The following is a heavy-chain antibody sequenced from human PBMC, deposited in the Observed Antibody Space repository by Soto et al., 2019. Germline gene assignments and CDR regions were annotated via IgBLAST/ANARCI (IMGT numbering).Heavy chain of an antibody. Sequence: SETLSLTCTFSGGSINNHYWSWIRQPPGKGLEWVGHIYYSGSASYNPSLKSRLTISVDTSKNQFSLKLSSVTAADTAVYYCARGRALLLWFGEYNWFDPWGQGTLVTVSS. CDR1: GGSINNHY. CDR2: IYYSGSA. V-gene: IGHV4-59*11. CDR3: ARGRALLLWFGEYNWFDP. D-gene: IGHD3-10*01. J-gene: IGHJ5*02.